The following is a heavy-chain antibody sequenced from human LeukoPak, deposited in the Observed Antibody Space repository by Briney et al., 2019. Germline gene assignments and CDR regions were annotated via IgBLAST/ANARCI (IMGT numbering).Heavy chain of an antibody. D-gene: IGHD2-2*01. V-gene: IGHV1-46*01. CDR2: INPSGGST. CDR1: GYTFTSYY. Sequence: ASVKVSCKASGYTFTSYYMHWVRQAPGQGLEWMGIINPSGGSTSYAQKFQGRVTMTRDTSTSTVYMELSSVTAADTAVYYCARARPPLYCSSTSCYELEAYYGMDVWGQGTTVTVSS. CDR3: ARARPPLYCSSTSCYELEAYYGMDV. J-gene: IGHJ6*02.